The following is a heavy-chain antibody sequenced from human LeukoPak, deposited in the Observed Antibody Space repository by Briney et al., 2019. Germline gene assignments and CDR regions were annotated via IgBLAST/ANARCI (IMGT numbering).Heavy chain of an antibody. V-gene: IGHV3-21*01. CDR3: ARDSYYYGSGSYYYYYMDV. J-gene: IGHJ6*03. Sequence: GGSLRLSCAASGFTFSSYSMNWVRQAPGKGLEWVSSISSSSSYIYYADSVKGRFTISRDNAKNSLYLQMNSLRAEDTAVYYCARDSYYYGSGSYYYYYMDVWGKGTTVTVSS. CDR1: GFTFSSYS. D-gene: IGHD3-10*01. CDR2: ISSSSSYI.